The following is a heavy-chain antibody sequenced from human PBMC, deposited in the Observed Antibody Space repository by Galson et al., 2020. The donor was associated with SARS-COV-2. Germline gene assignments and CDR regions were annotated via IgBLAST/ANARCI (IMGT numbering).Heavy chain of an antibody. D-gene: IGHD3-10*01. J-gene: IGHJ6*02. CDR2: INPNSGGT. CDR3: ARVLRPVRGAYYGMDV. Sequence: ASVKVSCKASGYTFTGYYMHWVRQALGQGLEWMGWINPNSGGTNYAQKFQGWVTMTRDTSISTAYMELSRLRSDDTAVYYCARVLRPVRGAYYGMDVWGQGTTVTVSS. V-gene: IGHV1-2*04. CDR1: GYTFTGYY.